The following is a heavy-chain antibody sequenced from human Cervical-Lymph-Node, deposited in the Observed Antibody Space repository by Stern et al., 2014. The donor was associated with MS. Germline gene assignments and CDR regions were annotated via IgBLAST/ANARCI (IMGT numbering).Heavy chain of an antibody. CDR2: IIAYNDNT. CDR3: ARCLLGSENAFDI. D-gene: IGHD2-15*01. J-gene: IGHJ3*02. Sequence: QMQLVQSVAEVKKPGASVKVSCKASGYTFTSYGISWVRQAPGQGLEWMGWIIAYNDNTNYAHKLQGSVTVPTDTSTSTAYMELRSLRSDDTAVYYCARCLLGSENAFDIWGQGTMVTVSS. CDR1: GYTFTSYG. V-gene: IGHV1-18*01.